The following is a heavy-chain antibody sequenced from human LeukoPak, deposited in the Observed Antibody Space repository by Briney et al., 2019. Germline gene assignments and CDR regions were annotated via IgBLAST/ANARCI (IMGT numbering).Heavy chain of an antibody. CDR2: IGYDGSNK. Sequence: GGSLRLSCVASGFTFSSYGIHWVRQSPGKGLEWVAFIGYDGSNKYYRDSVRGRFTISRDNSKNTLYLQMNSLRAEDTAVYYCAKDGYNYYVDYWGQGTLVTVSS. D-gene: IGHD5-24*01. V-gene: IGHV3-30*02. CDR1: GFTFSSYG. J-gene: IGHJ4*02. CDR3: AKDGYNYYVDY.